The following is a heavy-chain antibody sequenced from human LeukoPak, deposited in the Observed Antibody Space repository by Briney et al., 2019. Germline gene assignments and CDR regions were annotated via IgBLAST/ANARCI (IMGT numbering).Heavy chain of an antibody. CDR2: IYSSGST. V-gene: IGHV4-59*01. CDR3: ARGGEAGLAD. Sequence: PSETLSLTCTVSGASMSSCYWTWIRQPPGKGLEWIGYIYSSGSTNSNPSLKSRVTISVDTSKNQFSLNLSSVTAADTAVYYCARGGEAGLADWGQGTLVTVSS. D-gene: IGHD4-17*01. CDR1: GASMSSCY. J-gene: IGHJ4*02.